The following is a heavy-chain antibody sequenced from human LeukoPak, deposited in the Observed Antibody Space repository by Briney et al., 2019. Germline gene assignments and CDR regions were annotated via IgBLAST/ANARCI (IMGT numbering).Heavy chain of an antibody. J-gene: IGHJ6*02. Sequence: PGGSLRLSCAASGFTFSDYYMSWIRQAPGKGLEWVSYISRSATTIYYADSVKGRFTISRDNAKNSVYLQMNSLRAEDTAVYYCAKDTLRCSSTSCSTDYYYGMDVWGQGTTVTVSS. CDR3: AKDTLRCSSTSCSTDYYYGMDV. CDR2: ISRSATTI. D-gene: IGHD2-2*01. CDR1: GFTFSDYY. V-gene: IGHV3-11*01.